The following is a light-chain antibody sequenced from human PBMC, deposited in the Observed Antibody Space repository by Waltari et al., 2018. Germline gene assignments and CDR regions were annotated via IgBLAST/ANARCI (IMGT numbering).Light chain of an antibody. Sequence: SYELTQPPSVSVTPGQTAKIACSGEELGHKFAYWYQQRPGQSPLLVIYQDPKRPPGISERFSGSTSGNTTTLTITGAQAIDEADYYCQAWDDSVCGFGGGTRLTVL. J-gene: IGLJ2*01. CDR1: ELGHKF. V-gene: IGLV3-1*01. CDR3: QAWDDSVCG. CDR2: QDP.